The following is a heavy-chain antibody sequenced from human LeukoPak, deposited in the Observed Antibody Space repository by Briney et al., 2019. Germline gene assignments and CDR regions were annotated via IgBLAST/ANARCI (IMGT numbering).Heavy chain of an antibody. J-gene: IGHJ6*02. Sequence: ASVTVSCKVSGYTLTELSMHWVRQAPGKGLEWMGGFDPEDGETIYAQKFQGRVTMTEDTSTDTAYMELSSLRSEDMAVYYCATAGYCSGGSCFGFYYGMDVWGQGTTVTVSS. D-gene: IGHD2-15*01. CDR1: GYTLTELS. CDR3: ATAGYCSGGSCFGFYYGMDV. V-gene: IGHV1-24*01. CDR2: FDPEDGET.